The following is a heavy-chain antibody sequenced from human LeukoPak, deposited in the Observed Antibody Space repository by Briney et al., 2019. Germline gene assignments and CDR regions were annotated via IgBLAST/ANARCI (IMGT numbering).Heavy chain of an antibody. CDR1: GYTFTSYG. CDR2: ISAYNGNT. J-gene: IGHJ6*02. CDR3: ARDGKRRLRFLEWPREASYGMDV. D-gene: IGHD3-3*01. V-gene: IGHV1-18*01. Sequence: ASVKVSCKASGYTFTSYGISWVRQAPGQGLEWMGWISAYNGNTNYAQKLQGRVTMTTDTSTSTAYMELRSLRSDDTAVYYCARDGKRRLRFLEWPREASYGMDVWGQGTTVTVSS.